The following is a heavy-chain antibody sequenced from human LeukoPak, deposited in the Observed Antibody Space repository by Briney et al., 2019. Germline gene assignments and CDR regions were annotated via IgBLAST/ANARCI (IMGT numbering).Heavy chain of an antibody. J-gene: IGHJ4*02. CDR3: ASGPWDPYGGKTLNNY. V-gene: IGHV1-69*04. Sequence: SVKVSCKASGGTFSSYAISWVRQAPGQGLEWMGRIIPILGIANYAQKFQGRVTITADRSTSTAYMELSSLRSEDTAVYYCASGPWDPYGGKTLNNYWGQGTLVTVSS. CDR2: IIPILGIA. CDR1: GGTFSSYA. D-gene: IGHD4-23*01.